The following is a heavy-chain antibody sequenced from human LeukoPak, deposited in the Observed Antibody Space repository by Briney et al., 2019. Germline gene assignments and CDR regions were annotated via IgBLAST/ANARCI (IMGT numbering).Heavy chain of an antibody. V-gene: IGHV3-30*03. CDR3: ARTPYYDFWSGYSFDY. CDR1: GFTFSYYG. CDR2: ISYDENTK. Sequence: PGGSLRLSCAASGFTFSYYGMHWVRQAPGKGLEWVAAISYDENTKYYADSLEGRFTISRDNAKNSLYVQMNSLRAEDTAVYYCARTPYYDFWSGYSFDYWGQGTLVTVSS. J-gene: IGHJ4*02. D-gene: IGHD3-3*01.